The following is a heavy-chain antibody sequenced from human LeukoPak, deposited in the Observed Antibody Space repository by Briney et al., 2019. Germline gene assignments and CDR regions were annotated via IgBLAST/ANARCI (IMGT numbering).Heavy chain of an antibody. CDR3: AREVPRSSSWYYYYYYGMDV. Sequence: PSETLSLTCTVSGGSISSYYWSWIRQPPGKGLEWIGYMYYSGSTNYNPSLKSRVTISVDTSKNQFSLKLSSVTAADTAVYYCAREVPRSSSWYYYYYYGMDVWGQGTTVTVSS. D-gene: IGHD6-13*01. V-gene: IGHV4-59*01. CDR2: MYYSGST. CDR1: GGSISSYY. J-gene: IGHJ6*02.